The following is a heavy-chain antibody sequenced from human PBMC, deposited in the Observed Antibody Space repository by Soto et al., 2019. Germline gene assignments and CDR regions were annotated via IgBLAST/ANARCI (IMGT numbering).Heavy chain of an antibody. Sequence: ASVKVSCKASGYTFTSYDINWVRQATGQGLEWMGWMNPNSGNTGYAQKFQGRVTMTRNTSISTAYMELSSLRSEDTAVYYCARGRYDFWSGYYPYYYYYYMDVWGKGTTVTVSS. CDR1: GYTFTSYD. CDR2: MNPNSGNT. D-gene: IGHD3-3*01. V-gene: IGHV1-8*01. CDR3: ARGRYDFWSGYYPYYYYYYMDV. J-gene: IGHJ6*03.